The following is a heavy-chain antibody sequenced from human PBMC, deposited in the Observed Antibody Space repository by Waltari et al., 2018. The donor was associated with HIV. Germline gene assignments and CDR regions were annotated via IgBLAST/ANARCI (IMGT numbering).Heavy chain of an antibody. CDR3: ARQPAPDSTWFQIYFDY. CDR1: HFSISSGHY. Sequence: QVQLQESGPGLVKPSDTLSLTCAVSHFSISSGHYWGWIRQSPGQGLEWIGSVFHSVSTFYKPSFRSRVSISVDTSKNQFSLKLTSVTAADTAVYYCARQPAPDSTWFQIYFDYWGQGTVVTVSS. CDR2: VFHSVST. V-gene: IGHV4-38-2*01. D-gene: IGHD6-13*01. J-gene: IGHJ4*02.